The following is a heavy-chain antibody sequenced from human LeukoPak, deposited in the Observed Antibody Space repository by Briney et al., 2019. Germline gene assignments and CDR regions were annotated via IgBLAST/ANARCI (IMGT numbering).Heavy chain of an antibody. CDR3: AKEAEYSSSDFDY. CDR2: IYSGGST. J-gene: IGHJ4*02. D-gene: IGHD6-6*01. Sequence: GGSLRLSCAASGFTVSSNYMSWVRQAPGKGLEWVSVIYSGGSTYYADSVKGRFTISRDNSKNTLYLQMNSLRAEDTAVYYCAKEAEYSSSDFDYWGQGTLVTVSS. CDR1: GFTVSSNY. V-gene: IGHV3-66*01.